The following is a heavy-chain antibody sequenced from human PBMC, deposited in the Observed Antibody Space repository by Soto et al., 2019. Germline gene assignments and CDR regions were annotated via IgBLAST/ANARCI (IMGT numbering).Heavy chain of an antibody. V-gene: IGHV3-33*01. CDR2: IWYDGSNK. J-gene: IGHJ6*03. CDR1: GFTFSSYG. D-gene: IGHD3-10*01. Sequence: PGGSLRLSCAASGFTFSSYGMHWVRQAPGKGLEWVAVIWYDGSNKYYADSVKGRFTISRDNSKNTLYLQMSSLRAEDTAVYYCARHITMVRAYYYYMDVWGKGTTVTVSS. CDR3: ARHITMVRAYYYYMDV.